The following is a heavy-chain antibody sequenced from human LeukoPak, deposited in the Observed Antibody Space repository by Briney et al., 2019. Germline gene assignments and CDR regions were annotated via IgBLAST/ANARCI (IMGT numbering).Heavy chain of an antibody. CDR3: ASLKDFADYFDF. CDR2: IYHSGST. Sequence: SETLSLTCTVSGGSMSGPYWSWIRQPPGKELEWIGHIYHSGSTKYNPSLKTRVTISVDTSKNQFSLNLKSVTAADTAVYYCASLKDFADYFDFWGQGTLVTVSS. J-gene: IGHJ4*02. V-gene: IGHV4-59*08. D-gene: IGHD3-3*01. CDR1: GGSMSGPY.